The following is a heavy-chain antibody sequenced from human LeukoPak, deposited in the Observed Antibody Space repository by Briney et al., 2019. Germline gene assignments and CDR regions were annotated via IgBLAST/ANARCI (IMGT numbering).Heavy chain of an antibody. J-gene: IGHJ5*02. V-gene: IGHV1-46*01. CDR3: ARGDGYPTPSRNWFDP. D-gene: IGHD2-21*01. CDR2: INPSGGST. CDR1: GYTFSSYY. Sequence: ASVKVSCKASGYTFSSYYMHWVRQAPGQGLEWMGIINPSGGSTIYAQKFQGRDTLTRDTSTNTVYMELSSLRSDDTAVYYCARGDGYPTPSRNWFDPWGQGTLVTVSS.